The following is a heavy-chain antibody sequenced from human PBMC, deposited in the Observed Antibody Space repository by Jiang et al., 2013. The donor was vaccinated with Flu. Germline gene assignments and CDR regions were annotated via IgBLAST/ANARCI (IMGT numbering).Heavy chain of an antibody. D-gene: IGHD3-22*01. J-gene: IGHJ3*02. Sequence: QLVESGAEVTKPGASVKVSCKASGYTFTISDYYIHWVRQAPGQGLEWMGWIKPNSGDTNYAQRFQGRVTITRDTSFSTAYMELTSLRSDDTAVFYCARGFKWFSYAFDIWGQGTVVTVSS. CDR2: IKPNSGDT. V-gene: IGHV1-2*02. CDR1: GYTFTISDYY. CDR3: ARGFKWFSYAFDI.